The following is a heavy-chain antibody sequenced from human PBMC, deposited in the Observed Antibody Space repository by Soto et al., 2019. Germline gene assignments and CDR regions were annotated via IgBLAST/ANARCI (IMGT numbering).Heavy chain of an antibody. D-gene: IGHD6-6*01. CDR1: GFTFSRDA. J-gene: IGHJ6*02. V-gene: IGHV3-64D*06. Sequence: HPGGSLRLSCSASGFTFSRDAMHWVRQPPGEGLEYVSAMNTNGGSTYYAESVKGRFTISRDNSKNTLFLQMSSLRVEDTAVYYCVKGGASRPYSYYGMDVWGQGTTVTVSS. CDR2: MNTNGGST. CDR3: VKGGASRPYSYYGMDV.